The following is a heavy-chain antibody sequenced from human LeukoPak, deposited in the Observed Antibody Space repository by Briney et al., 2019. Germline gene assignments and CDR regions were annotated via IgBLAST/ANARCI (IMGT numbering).Heavy chain of an antibody. CDR3: AKLAAADAFDI. CDR1: GFTFSSYG. V-gene: IGHV3-30*18. D-gene: IGHD2-15*01. CDR2: ISYDGSNK. J-gene: IGHJ3*02. Sequence: GGSLGLSCAASGFTFSSYGMHWVRQAPGKGLEWVAVISYDGSNKYYADSVKGRFTISRDNSKNTLYLQMNSLRAEDTAVYYCAKLAAADAFDIWGQGTMVTVSS.